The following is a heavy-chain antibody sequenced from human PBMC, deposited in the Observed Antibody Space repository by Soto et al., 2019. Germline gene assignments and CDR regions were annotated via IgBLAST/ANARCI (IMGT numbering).Heavy chain of an antibody. V-gene: IGHV4-59*08. Sequence: PSETLSLTCTVSGGSISSYYWSWIRQPPGKGLEWIGYIYYSGSTNYNPSLKGRVTISVDTSKNQFSLKLSSVTAADTAVYYCARRWGRSFDYWGQGTLVTVS. CDR3: ARRWGRSFDY. CDR1: GGSISSYY. CDR2: IYYSGST. J-gene: IGHJ4*02. D-gene: IGHD2-15*01.